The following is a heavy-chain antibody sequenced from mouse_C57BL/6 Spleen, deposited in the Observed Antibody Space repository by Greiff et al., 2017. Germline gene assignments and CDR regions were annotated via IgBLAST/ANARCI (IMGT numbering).Heavy chain of an antibody. V-gene: IGHV1-50*01. CDR1: GYTFTSYW. Sequence: QVQLQQPGAELVKPGASVKLSCKASGYTFTSYWMQWVKQRPGQGLEWIGEIDPSDSYTNYNQKFKGKATLTVDTSSSTAYMQLSSLTSEDSAVYYCARGDLTYFDYWGQGTTLTVSS. CDR2: IDPSDSYT. CDR3: ARGDLTYFDY. J-gene: IGHJ2*01. D-gene: IGHD2-13*01.